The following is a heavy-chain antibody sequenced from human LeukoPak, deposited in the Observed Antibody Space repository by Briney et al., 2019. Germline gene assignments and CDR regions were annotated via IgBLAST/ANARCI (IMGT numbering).Heavy chain of an antibody. CDR3: ARADCSCTSCYYYYYYMDV. D-gene: IGHD2-2*01. J-gene: IGHJ6*03. CDR2: ISSSSSTI. V-gene: IGHV3-48*04. Sequence: GGSLRLSRAASGFTFSNAWMSWVRQAPGKGLEWVSYISSSSSTIYYADSVKGRFTISRDNAKNSLYLQMNSLRAEDTAVYYCARADCSCTSCYYYYYYMDVWGKGTTVTVSS. CDR1: GFTFSNAW.